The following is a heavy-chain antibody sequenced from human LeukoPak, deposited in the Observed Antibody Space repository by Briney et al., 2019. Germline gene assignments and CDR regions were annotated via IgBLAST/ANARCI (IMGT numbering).Heavy chain of an antibody. V-gene: IGHV1-46*01. CDR3: ARSRVVVITDFDY. CDR2: INPSGGST. J-gene: IGHJ4*02. D-gene: IGHD3-22*01. Sequence: ASVEVSCKASGYTFTSYYMHWVRQAPGQGLEWMGIINPSGGSTSYAQKFQGRVTMTRDMSTSTVYMELSSLRSEDTAVYYCARSRVVVITDFDYWGQGTLVTVSS. CDR1: GYTFTSYY.